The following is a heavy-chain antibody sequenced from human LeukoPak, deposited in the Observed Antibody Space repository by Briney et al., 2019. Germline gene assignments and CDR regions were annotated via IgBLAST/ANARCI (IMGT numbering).Heavy chain of an antibody. CDR1: GCTFSGYG. Sequence: GRSVRLSCAASGCTFSGYGMHWVRQAPGKGLEWVAVISYDGSNKYYADSVKGRFTISRDNSKNTLYLQMNSLRAEDTAVYYCAKDLHGSGSYYVDYWGQGTLATVSS. D-gene: IGHD3-10*01. CDR3: AKDLHGSGSYYVDY. J-gene: IGHJ4*02. CDR2: ISYDGSNK. V-gene: IGHV3-30*18.